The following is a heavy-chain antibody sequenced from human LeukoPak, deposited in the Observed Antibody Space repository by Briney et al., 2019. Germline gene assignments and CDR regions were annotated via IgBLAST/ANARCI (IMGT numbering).Heavy chain of an antibody. Sequence: GGPLDLSCAASDFTFSTYWWSWSGQPPGKGWEGWANIKQDGSEKYYVDSVKGRFTISRDNAKNSLYLQMNSLRAEDTAVYYCARVEAGATIMFDYWGQGTLVTVSS. CDR1: DFTFSTYW. D-gene: IGHD1-26*01. V-gene: IGHV3-7*01. J-gene: IGHJ4*02. CDR2: IKQDGSEK. CDR3: ARVEAGATIMFDY.